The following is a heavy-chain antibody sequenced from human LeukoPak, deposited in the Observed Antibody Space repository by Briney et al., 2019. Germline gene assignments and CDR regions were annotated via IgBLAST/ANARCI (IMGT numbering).Heavy chain of an antibody. D-gene: IGHD2/OR15-2a*01. CDR2: IYHSGST. J-gene: IGHJ4*02. V-gene: IGHV4-59*08. CDR3: ARHIPGNPYFDY. Sequence: SETLSLTCTVSGGSITSYYWSWIRQPPGKGLEWIGYIYHSGSTNYNPPLKSRVTISVETSKNQFSLRLRSVTAADTAVYYCARHIPGNPYFDYWGQGTLVTVSS. CDR1: GGSITSYY.